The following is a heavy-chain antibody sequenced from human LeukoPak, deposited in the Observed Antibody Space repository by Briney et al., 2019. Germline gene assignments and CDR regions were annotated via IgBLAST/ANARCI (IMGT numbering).Heavy chain of an antibody. CDR2: ISSSSSTI. J-gene: IGHJ4*02. D-gene: IGHD5-18*01. V-gene: IGHV3-48*02. CDR1: SFTFSSYS. CDR3: ARDGDTAMAH. Sequence: GSLTLSCATPSFTFSSYSMNWIHQPPANGLEWVSYISSSSSTIYYADSVKGRFTISRDNAKNSLYLQMNSLRDEDTAVYYCARDGDTAMAHWGQGTLVTVSS.